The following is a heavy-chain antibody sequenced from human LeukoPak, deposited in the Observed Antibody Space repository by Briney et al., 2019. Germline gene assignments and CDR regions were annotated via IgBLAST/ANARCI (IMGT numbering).Heavy chain of an antibody. J-gene: IGHJ3*02. CDR1: GFTFSSYG. CDR3: AKDSGGSYNQGAFDI. D-gene: IGHD2-15*01. Sequence: GGTLRLSCAASGFTFSSYGMSWVRQAPRKGLEWVSAISGSGGSTYYADSVKGRFTISRDNSKNTLYLQMNSLRAEDTAVYYCAKDSGGSYNQGAFDIWGQGTMVTVSS. V-gene: IGHV3-23*01. CDR2: ISGSGGST.